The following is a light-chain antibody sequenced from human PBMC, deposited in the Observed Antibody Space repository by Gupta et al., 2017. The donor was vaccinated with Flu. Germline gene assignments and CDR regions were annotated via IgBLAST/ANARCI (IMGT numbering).Light chain of an antibody. CDR2: GAS. Sequence: LPPSPGTLSLSPGERATLSCRASQSINSNYLAWYQQKPGQAPRLLIYGASSRATGIPDRFGGSGSGTDFTLTISRLEPEDFAVYYCQQYVGSLRTFGQGSKVEIK. V-gene: IGKV3-20*01. CDR1: QSINSNY. J-gene: IGKJ1*01. CDR3: QQYVGSLRT.